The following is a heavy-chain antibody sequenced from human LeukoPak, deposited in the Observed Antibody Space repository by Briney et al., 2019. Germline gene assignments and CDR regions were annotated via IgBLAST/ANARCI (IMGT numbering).Heavy chain of an antibody. CDR1: GGSISSGGYY. CDR2: IYYSGST. V-gene: IGHV4-31*03. J-gene: IGHJ6*02. CDR3: ARDRNMYCSSPHYYYGMDV. D-gene: IGHD6-6*01. Sequence: SETLSLTCTVSGGSISSGGYYWSWIRQHPGKGLEWIGYIYYSGSTYYNPSLKSRVTISVDTSKNQFSLKLSSVTAADTAVYYCARDRNMYCSSPHYYYGMDVWGQGTTVTVSS.